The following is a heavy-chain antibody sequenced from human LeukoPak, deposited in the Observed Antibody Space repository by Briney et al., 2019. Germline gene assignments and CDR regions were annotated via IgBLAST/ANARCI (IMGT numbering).Heavy chain of an antibody. CDR3: ARVLAYSTSWYGGGNDY. J-gene: IGHJ4*02. CDR2: ITADGSST. Sequence: GGSLRLSCAASGFTFSSYWMHWVRHAPGKGLVWVSRITADGSSTGYADSVKGRFTISRDNARNTLYLQMNSLRVEDTAVYYCARVLAYSTSWYGGGNDYWGQGTLVTVSS. CDR1: GFTFSSYW. V-gene: IGHV3-74*01. D-gene: IGHD6-13*01.